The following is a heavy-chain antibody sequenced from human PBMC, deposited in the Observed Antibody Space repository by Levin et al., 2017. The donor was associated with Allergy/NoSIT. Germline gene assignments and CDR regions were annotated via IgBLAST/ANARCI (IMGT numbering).Heavy chain of an antibody. CDR1: GYTFTSYD. V-gene: IGHV1-8*01. J-gene: IGHJ6*02. CDR3: ARGSLSTRLGGYYYGMDV. Sequence: ASVKVSCKASGYTFTSYDINWVRQATGQGLEWMGWMNPNSGNTGYAQKFQGRVTMTRNTSISTAYMELSSLRSEDTAVYYCARGSLSTRLGGYYYGMDVWGQGTTVTVSS. CDR2: MNPNSGNT. D-gene: IGHD2-2*01.